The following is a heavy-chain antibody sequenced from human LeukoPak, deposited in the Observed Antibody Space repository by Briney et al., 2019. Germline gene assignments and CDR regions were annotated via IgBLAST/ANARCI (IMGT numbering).Heavy chain of an antibody. CDR3: ARLPRAGGGLDY. V-gene: IGHV4-39*01. Sequence: SGTLSFTCTVSGGSIISNSYYWAWIRQPPGKSLEWLAYIYNTGITYYNPYLKRRVSMSVDTSRNQFSLKLTSVTAADTAVYFCARLPRAGGGLDYGGQGTLVTVS. CDR2: IYNTGIT. J-gene: IGHJ4*02. D-gene: IGHD6-13*01. CDR1: GGSIISNSYY.